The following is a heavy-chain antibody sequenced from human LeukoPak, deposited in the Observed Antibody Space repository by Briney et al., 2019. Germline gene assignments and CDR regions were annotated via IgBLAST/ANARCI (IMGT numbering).Heavy chain of an antibody. CDR3: ARRSSSWIHWFDP. D-gene: IGHD6-13*01. J-gene: IGHJ5*02. CDR1: GFTFSDYY. V-gene: IGHV4-39*01. Sequence: GSLRLSCAASGFTFSDYYMSWIRQAPGKGLEWIGSIYYSGSTYYNPSLKSRVTISVDTSKNQFSLKLSSVTAADTAVYYCARRSSSWIHWFDPWGQGTLVTVSS. CDR2: IYYSGST.